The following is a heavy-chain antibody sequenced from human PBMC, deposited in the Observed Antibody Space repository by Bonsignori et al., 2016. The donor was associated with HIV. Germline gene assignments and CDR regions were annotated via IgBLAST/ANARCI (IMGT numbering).Heavy chain of an antibody. V-gene: IGHV3-9*01. CDR3: AKDSGDGYPYDAFDI. Sequence: GGSLRLSCAASGFTFDDYAMHWVRQAPGKGLEWVSGISWNSGSIGYADSVKGRFTISRDNAKNSLYLQMNSLRAEDTALYYCAKDSGDGYPYDAFDIWGQGTMVTVSS. CDR1: GFTFDDYA. D-gene: IGHD5-24*01. J-gene: IGHJ3*02. CDR2: ISWNSGSI.